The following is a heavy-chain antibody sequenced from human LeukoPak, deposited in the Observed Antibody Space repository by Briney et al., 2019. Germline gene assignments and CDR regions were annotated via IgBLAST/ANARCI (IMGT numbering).Heavy chain of an antibody. CDR3: ARFWELPDYFDY. J-gene: IGHJ4*02. CDR1: GGSISSYY. V-gene: IGHV4-59*08. D-gene: IGHD1-26*01. Sequence: PSETLSLTCTVSGGSISSYYWSWIRQPPGKGLEWIGYIYYSGSTNYNPSLKSRVTISVDTSKNQFSLKLSSVTAADTAVYYCARFWELPDYFDYWGQGTLVTVSS. CDR2: IYYSGST.